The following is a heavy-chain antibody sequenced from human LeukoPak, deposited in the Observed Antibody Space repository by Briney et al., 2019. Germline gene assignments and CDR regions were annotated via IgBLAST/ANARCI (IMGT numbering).Heavy chain of an antibody. J-gene: IGHJ4*02. CDR2: IYPGDSDT. CDR1: GYSFITYW. V-gene: IGHV5-51*01. CDR3: SRVALGGATTFDY. D-gene: IGHD1-26*01. Sequence: PGESLKISWKGSGYSFITYWIGWVRQMPGKGLEWMGIIYPGDSDTRDSPSFQGQVTISADKSVSTAYLQWSNLKASDTAMYYCSRVALGGATTFDYWGQGTLVTVSS.